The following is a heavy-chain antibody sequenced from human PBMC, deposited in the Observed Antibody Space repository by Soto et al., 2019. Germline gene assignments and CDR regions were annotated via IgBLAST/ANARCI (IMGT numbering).Heavy chain of an antibody. V-gene: IGHV2-5*01. D-gene: IGHD3-22*01. CDR2: IHWNDDK. Sequence: SGPTLVNPTQTLTLTCSFSGFSLSVYGVRVIWFRQPPGETLEWLALIHWNDDKRYSPYLKSRLTITKDTSKNQVVLTLTNLDPLDTGTYFCAHTKDSSGFLTSWGQGVLVTVSS. J-gene: IGHJ5*02. CDR1: GFSLSVYGVR. CDR3: AHTKDSSGFLTS.